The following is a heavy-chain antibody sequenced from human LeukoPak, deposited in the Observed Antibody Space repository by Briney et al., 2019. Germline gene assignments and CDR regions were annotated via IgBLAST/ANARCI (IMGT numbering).Heavy chain of an antibody. CDR3: ARDLDAYVVLIAYDAFDI. CDR1: GFTFSSYS. Sequence: GGSLRLSCAASGFTFSSYSMNWVRQAPGKGLEWVSSISSSSSYINYADSVKGRFTISRDNAKNSLYLQMNSLRAEDTAVYYCARDLDAYVVLIAYDAFDIWGQGTKVTVSS. CDR2: ISSSSSYI. V-gene: IGHV3-21*01. J-gene: IGHJ3*02. D-gene: IGHD2-21*01.